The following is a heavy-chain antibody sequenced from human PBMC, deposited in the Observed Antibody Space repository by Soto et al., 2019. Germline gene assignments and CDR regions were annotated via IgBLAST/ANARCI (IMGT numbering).Heavy chain of an antibody. CDR1: GFTFSSYG. J-gene: IGHJ6*02. V-gene: IGHV3-30*03. CDR3: AILPKYSSSYGMDV. D-gene: IGHD6-19*01. CDR2: ISYDGSNK. Sequence: GGSLRLSCAASGFTFSSYGMHWVRQAPGKGLEWVAVISYDGSNKYYADSVKGRFTISRDNSKNTLYLQMNSLRAEDTAVYYCAILPKYSSSYGMDVWGQGTTVTVSS.